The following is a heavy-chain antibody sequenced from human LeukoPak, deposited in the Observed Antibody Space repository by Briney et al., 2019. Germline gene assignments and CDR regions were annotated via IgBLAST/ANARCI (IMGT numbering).Heavy chain of an antibody. V-gene: IGHV3-23*01. D-gene: IGHD2-15*01. J-gene: IGHJ3*02. CDR2: ISGSGGST. CDR1: GFTFRSYA. Sequence: GGSLRLSCAASGFTFRSYAMSWVRQAPGKGLEWGLAISGSGGSTYYADSVKGRFTISRDNSKNTLYLQMNSLRAEDTAVYYCARGGYCSGGSCYSSSGAFDIWGQGTMVTVSS. CDR3: ARGGYCSGGSCYSSSGAFDI.